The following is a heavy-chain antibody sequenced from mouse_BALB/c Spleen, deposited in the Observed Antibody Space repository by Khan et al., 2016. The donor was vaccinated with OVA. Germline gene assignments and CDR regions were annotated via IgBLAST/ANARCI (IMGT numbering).Heavy chain of an antibody. CDR2: INSDGAYT. Sequence: EVELVESGGGLVKPGGSLKLSCAASGFIFSSYAVSWVRQTPEKRLEWVATINSDGAYTYYPDSVKGRFTISRDNAMNTLYLQRSSLRSEDTAMYYCARHNFGPFAYWGQGTLVTVSA. V-gene: IGHV5-9-3*01. D-gene: IGHD1-3*01. CDR1: GFIFSSYA. J-gene: IGHJ3*01. CDR3: ARHNFGPFAY.